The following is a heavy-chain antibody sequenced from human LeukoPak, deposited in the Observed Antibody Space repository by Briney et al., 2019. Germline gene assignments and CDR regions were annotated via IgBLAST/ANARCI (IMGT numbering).Heavy chain of an antibody. CDR1: GFTFDDYA. CDR3: ANGPLDV. J-gene: IGHJ6*02. CDR2: ISWNSGSI. Sequence: GRSLRLSCAASGFTFDDYAMHWVRQAPGKGLEWVSGISWNSGSIGYADSVKGRFTISRDNAKNSLYLQMNSLRAEDTALYYCANGPLDVWGQGTTVTVSS. V-gene: IGHV3-9*01.